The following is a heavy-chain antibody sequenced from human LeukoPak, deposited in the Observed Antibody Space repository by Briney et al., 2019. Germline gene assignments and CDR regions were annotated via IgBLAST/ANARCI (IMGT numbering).Heavy chain of an antibody. D-gene: IGHD4-17*01. J-gene: IGHJ4*02. CDR3: ARDSYGDSYFDY. CDR2: ISSSSYTI. Sequence: GGSLRLSCAASGFTFSDYTMNWVRQAPGKGPEWVSSISSSSYTIYYADSVRGRFTISRDNARNSLYLQMNSLRAEDTAVYYCARDSYGDSYFDYWGQGTLVTVSS. V-gene: IGHV3-48*01. CDR1: GFTFSDYT.